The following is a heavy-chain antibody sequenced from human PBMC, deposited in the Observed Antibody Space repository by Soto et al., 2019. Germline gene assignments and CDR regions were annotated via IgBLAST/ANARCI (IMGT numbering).Heavy chain of an antibody. CDR3: AKDVDTAMAN. V-gene: IGHV3-30*18. J-gene: IGHJ4*02. CDR1: GFTFSSYG. D-gene: IGHD5-18*01. CDR2: ISYDGSNK. Sequence: QVQLVESGGGVVQPGRSLRLSCAASGFTFSSYGMHWVRQAPGKGLEWVAVISYDGSNKYYADSVKGRFTISRDNSKNTLYLQMTSLRAEDTAVYYCAKDVDTAMANWGQGTLVTVSS.